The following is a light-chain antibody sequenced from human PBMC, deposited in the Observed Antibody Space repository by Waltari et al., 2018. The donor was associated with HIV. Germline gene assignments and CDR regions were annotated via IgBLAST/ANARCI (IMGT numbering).Light chain of an antibody. Sequence: SYELTQPPSVSVSPGQTASITCSGDRLGDKYACWYQQKPGQFPVLVIYQDNKRPSGIPGRFSGSNSGNTATLTISGTQAMDEADYYCQAWDSSTGVFGGGTKLTVL. CDR2: QDN. CDR3: QAWDSSTGV. J-gene: IGLJ2*01. CDR1: RLGDKY. V-gene: IGLV3-1*01.